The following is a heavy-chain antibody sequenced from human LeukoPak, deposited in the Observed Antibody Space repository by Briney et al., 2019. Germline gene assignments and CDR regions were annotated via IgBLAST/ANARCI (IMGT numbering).Heavy chain of an antibody. V-gene: IGHV1-2*02. CDR3: ARGAGTSWFDY. D-gene: IGHD6-13*01. CDR1: GYTFTSFC. Sequence: ASVKVSCKASGYTFTSFCMHWVRQAPGQGLEWMGWIDPNSGGTNFAQKFQGRVTMTRDTSITTAYMELSRLTSDDTAVYYCARGAGTSWFDYWGQGSLVIVSS. CDR2: IDPNSGGT. J-gene: IGHJ4*02.